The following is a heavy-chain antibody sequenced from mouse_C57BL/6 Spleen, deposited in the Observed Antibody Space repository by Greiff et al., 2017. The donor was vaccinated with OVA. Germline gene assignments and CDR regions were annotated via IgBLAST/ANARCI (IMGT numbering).Heavy chain of an antibody. Sequence: QVQLQQPGAELVMPGASVKLSCKASGYTFTSYWMHWVKQRPGQGLEWIGEIDPSDSYTNYNQKFKGKSTLTVDKSSSTAYMQLSSLTSEDAAVDDCARSTVVARGYFDGWGTGTTVTVSS. D-gene: IGHD1-1*01. CDR3: ARSTVVARGYFDG. J-gene: IGHJ1*03. V-gene: IGHV1-69*01. CDR2: IDPSDSYT. CDR1: GYTFTSYW.